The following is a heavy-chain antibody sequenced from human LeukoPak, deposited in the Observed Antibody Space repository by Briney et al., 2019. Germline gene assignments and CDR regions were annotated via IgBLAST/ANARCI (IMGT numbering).Heavy chain of an antibody. CDR1: GGTFSNYA. CDR3: VRNIWFGEFTASNCFDP. Sequence: VASVKVSCKASGGTFSNYALSWVRQAPGQGLEWMGWINPNSGGTNYAQKFQGRVTMTRDTSFSTAYMELSRLRSDDSAVYYCVRNIWFGEFTASNCFDPWGQGTLVTVSS. J-gene: IGHJ5*02. CDR2: INPNSGGT. V-gene: IGHV1-2*02. D-gene: IGHD3-10*01.